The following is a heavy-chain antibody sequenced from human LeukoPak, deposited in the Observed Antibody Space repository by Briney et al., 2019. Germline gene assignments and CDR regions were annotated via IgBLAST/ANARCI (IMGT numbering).Heavy chain of an antibody. D-gene: IGHD1-26*01. J-gene: IGHJ6*03. CDR2: INPNRGGT. Sequence: ASVKVSCKASGYTFTGYYMHWVRQAPGQGLEWMGWINPNRGGTNYAQKFQGRVTITRNTSISTAYMELSSLRSEDTAVYYCVRGAGATISYYHYYMDVWGKGTTVTVSS. CDR3: VRGAGATISYYHYYMDV. V-gene: IGHV1-2*02. CDR1: GYTFTGYY.